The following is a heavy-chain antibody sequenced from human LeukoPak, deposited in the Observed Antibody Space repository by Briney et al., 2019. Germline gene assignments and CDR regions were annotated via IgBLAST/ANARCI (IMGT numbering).Heavy chain of an antibody. V-gene: IGHV3-66*01. CDR1: GASISSGGYF. CDR3: AREVGGGASGQ. J-gene: IGHJ4*02. CDR2: IYSDGTI. Sequence: LSLTCTVSGASISSGGYFWSWIRQHPGKGLEWVSVIYSDGTISYADSVKGRFTISRDNSENTLYLQMNSLRVEDTAVYYCAREVGGGASGQWGQGTLVTVSS. D-gene: IGHD3-16*01.